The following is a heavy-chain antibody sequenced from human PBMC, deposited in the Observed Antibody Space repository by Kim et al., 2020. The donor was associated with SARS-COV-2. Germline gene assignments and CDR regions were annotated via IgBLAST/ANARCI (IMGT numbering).Heavy chain of an antibody. CDR2: IYYSGST. Sequence: SETLSLTCTVSGGSISSSSYYWGWIRQPPGKGLEWIRSIYYSGSTYYNPSLKSRVTISVDTSKNQFSLKLSSVTAADTAVYYCARDEGGNSAYWGQGTLVTVSS. CDR3: ARDEGGNSAY. CDR1: GGSISSSSYY. J-gene: IGHJ4*02. V-gene: IGHV4-39*07. D-gene: IGHD2-21*02.